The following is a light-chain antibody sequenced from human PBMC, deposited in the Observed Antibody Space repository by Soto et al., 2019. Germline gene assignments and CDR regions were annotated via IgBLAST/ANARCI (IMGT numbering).Light chain of an antibody. J-gene: IGKJ5*01. CDR3: QQYDNLFT. V-gene: IGKV1-33*01. CDR1: QDISNY. Sequence: DIRMTQSPSSLSASVVDRVTITSQASQDISNYLNWHQQKPGKAPKLLIYDASNLETGVPSRFSASGSGTDFTFTISSLQPEDIATYYCQQYDNLFTFGQGTRLEIK. CDR2: DAS.